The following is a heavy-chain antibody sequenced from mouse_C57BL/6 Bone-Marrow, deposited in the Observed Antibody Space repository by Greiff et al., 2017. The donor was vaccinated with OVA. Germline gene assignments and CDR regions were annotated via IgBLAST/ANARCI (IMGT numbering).Heavy chain of an antibody. V-gene: IGHV1-53*01. CDR2: INPSNGGT. CDR1: GSTFTSYW. Sequence: QVQLQQPGTELVKPGASVKLSCKASGSTFTSYWMHWVKQRPGQGLEWFGNINPSNGGTNYNAKFKSKATLTVDKSSSTAYMQLSSLTSEDYEVYYCAKDITTVVEGFAYWGQGTLVTVSA. J-gene: IGHJ3*01. CDR3: AKDITTVVEGFAY. D-gene: IGHD1-1*01.